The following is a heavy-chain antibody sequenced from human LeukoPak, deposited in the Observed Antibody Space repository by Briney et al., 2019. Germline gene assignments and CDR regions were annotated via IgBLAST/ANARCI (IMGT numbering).Heavy chain of an antibody. D-gene: IGHD2-2*01. CDR2: INHSGST. V-gene: IGHV4-34*01. Sequence: SETLSLTCAVYGGSFSGYYWSWIRQPPGKWLEWIGEINHSGSTNYNPSLKSRVTISVDTSKNQFSLKLSSVTAADTAVYYCARSRGYCSSTSCYKSPLGYWGQGTLVTVSS. J-gene: IGHJ4*02. CDR1: GGSFSGYY. CDR3: ARSRGYCSSTSCYKSPLGY.